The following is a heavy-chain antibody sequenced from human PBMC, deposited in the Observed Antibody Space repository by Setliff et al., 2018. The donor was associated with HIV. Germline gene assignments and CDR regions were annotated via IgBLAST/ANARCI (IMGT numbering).Heavy chain of an antibody. Sequence: GGSLRLSCAASGFTFSSYTMNWVRQAPGKGLDWVSYISSSGSTIYYADSVKGRFTVYRDNTKNSLYLQMNSLRAEDTAVYYCARDKGPNLLDYWGQGTLVTVSS. CDR3: ARDKGPNLLDY. CDR1: GFTFSSYT. D-gene: IGHD2-8*01. J-gene: IGHJ4*02. CDR2: ISSSGSTI. V-gene: IGHV3-48*04.